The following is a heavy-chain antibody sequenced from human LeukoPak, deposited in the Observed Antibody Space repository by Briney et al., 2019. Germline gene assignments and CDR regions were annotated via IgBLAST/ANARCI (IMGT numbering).Heavy chain of an antibody. CDR1: GVSISSGGYY. J-gene: IGHJ4*02. CDR2: IYYSGST. CDR3: ARDRGPYSGYDSYYFDY. D-gene: IGHD5-12*01. V-gene: IGHV4-31*03. Sequence: SETLSLTCTVSGVSISSGGYYWSWIRQHPGKGLEWIGYIYYSGSTYYNPSLKSRVTISVDTSKNQFSLKLSSVTAADTAVYYCARDRGPYSGYDSYYFDYWGQGTLVTVSS.